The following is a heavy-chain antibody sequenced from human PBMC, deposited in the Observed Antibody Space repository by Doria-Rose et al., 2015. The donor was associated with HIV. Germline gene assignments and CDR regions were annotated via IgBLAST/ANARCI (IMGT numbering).Heavy chain of an antibody. D-gene: IGHD6-13*01. J-gene: IGHJ4*02. CDR1: GVSLSSPGMG. CDR2: IFSDDEG. V-gene: IGHV2-26*01. CDR3: ARIKSSRWYHKYYFDF. Sequence: SGPVLVKPTETLTLTCTVSGVSLSSPGMGVSWIRQPPGKALEWLANIFSDDEGSNKTSLKSRLTSSRCTSKSQVVLTMTDMDPVDTATYYCARIKSSRWYHKYYFDFWGQGTLVIVSA.